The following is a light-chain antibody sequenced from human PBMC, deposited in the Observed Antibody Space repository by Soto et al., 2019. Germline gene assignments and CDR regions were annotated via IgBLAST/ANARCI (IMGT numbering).Light chain of an antibody. J-gene: IGLJ1*01. V-gene: IGLV2-8*01. CDR1: SSDVGGYNY. CDR3: SSYSCTHYHYV. CDR2: EVS. Sequence: QSVRTQPPSASGSFGQSVTISCTGTSSDVGGYNYVSWYQQHPGKAPKLMIYEVSERPSGVPDRFSGSKSGNTASLTVSGLQADDEADDYGSSYSCTHYHYVSLTVTKV.